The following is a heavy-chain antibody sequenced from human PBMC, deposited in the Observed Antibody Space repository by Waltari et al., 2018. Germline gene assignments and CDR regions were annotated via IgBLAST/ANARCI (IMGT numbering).Heavy chain of an antibody. CDR2: MDTTGTT. V-gene: IGHV4-30-4*08. Sequence: QVQLQESGPGLVKPSQTLSLTCTVSDGFITSGDYDWSWIRQAPGKGPEWIANMDTTGTTPYNPSLKRRLSVSIDVSKNQFSLGLTSVTAADTAVYYCGRTFLETPGWFDTWGQGTLVTVSS. J-gene: IGHJ5*02. D-gene: IGHD1-1*01. CDR3: GRTFLETPGWFDT. CDR1: DGFITSGDYD.